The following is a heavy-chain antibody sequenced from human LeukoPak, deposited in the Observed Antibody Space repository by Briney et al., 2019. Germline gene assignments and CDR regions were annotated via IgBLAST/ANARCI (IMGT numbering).Heavy chain of an antibody. V-gene: IGHV1-18*01. J-gene: IGHJ4*02. CDR1: GYTFNAYG. D-gene: IGHD2-2*01. CDR3: ARLPLGYCSGTSCLD. CDR2: ISSSTGNT. Sequence: ASVKVSCKASGYTFNAYGISWVRQAPGQGLEWMGWISSSTGNTKYAQKLQGRVTMTTGTSTSTAYLELRSLRSDDAAVYYCARLPLGYCSGTSCLDWGQGTLVTVSS.